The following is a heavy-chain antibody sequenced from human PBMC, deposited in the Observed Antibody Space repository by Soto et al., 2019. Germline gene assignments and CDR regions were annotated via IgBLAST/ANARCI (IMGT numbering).Heavy chain of an antibody. J-gene: IGHJ4*02. D-gene: IGHD3-9*01. Sequence: SETLSLTCTVSGGSISSYYWSWIRQPPGKGLEWIGYIYYSGSTNYNPSLKSRVTISVDTSKNQFSLKLSSVTAVDTATYYCARLRYFDWLLDYWGQGTLVTVSS. V-gene: IGHV4-59*01. CDR3: ARLRYFDWLLDY. CDR1: GGSISSYY. CDR2: IYYSGST.